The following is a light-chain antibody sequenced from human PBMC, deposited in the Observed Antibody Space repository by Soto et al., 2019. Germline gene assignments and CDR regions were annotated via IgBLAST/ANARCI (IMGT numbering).Light chain of an antibody. J-gene: IGLJ3*02. Sequence: QSVLTQPPSASGTPGQRVTISCSGSTSNIGSDTVNWYQQLPGTAPKLLIYSNNQRPSGVPDRFSASKSGTSASLVISGLQSEDEADYYCAAWDDSLNGWVFGGGTKLTVL. CDR3: AAWDDSLNGWV. CDR2: SNN. V-gene: IGLV1-44*01. CDR1: TSNIGSDT.